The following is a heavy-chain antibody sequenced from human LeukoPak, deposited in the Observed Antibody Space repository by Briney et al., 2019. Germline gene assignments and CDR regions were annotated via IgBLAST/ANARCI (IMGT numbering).Heavy chain of an antibody. D-gene: IGHD6-19*01. CDR3: ARGSQGYSSGWPDY. CDR1: GLTVSSNY. V-gene: IGHV3-66*01. CDR2: IYSGGST. Sequence: GGSLRLSCEAPGLTVSSNYMSWVRKAPGKGLGWVSVIYSGGSTYYADSVKGRFTISRDNSKNTLYLQMNSLRAEDTAVYYCARGSQGYSSGWPDYWGQGTLVTASS. J-gene: IGHJ4*02.